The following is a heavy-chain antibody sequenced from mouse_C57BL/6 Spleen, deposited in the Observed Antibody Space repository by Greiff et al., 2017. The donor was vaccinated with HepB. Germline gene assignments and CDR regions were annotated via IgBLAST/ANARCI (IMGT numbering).Heavy chain of an antibody. CDR2: IYPGDGDT. Sequence: VKLQESGPELVKPGASVKISCKASGYAFSSSWMNWVKQRPGKGLEWIGRIYPGDGDTNYNGKFKGKATLTADKSSSTAYMQLSSLTSEDSAVYFCCYGSSSWFAYWGQGTLVTVSA. CDR1: GYAFSSSW. CDR3: CYGSSSWFAY. V-gene: IGHV1-82*01. J-gene: IGHJ3*01. D-gene: IGHD1-1*01.